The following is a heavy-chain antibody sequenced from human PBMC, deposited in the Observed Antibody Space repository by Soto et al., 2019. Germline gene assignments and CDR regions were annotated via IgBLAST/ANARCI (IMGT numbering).Heavy chain of an antibody. J-gene: IGHJ1*01. V-gene: IGHV1-2*02. D-gene: IGHD2-15*01. CDR3: ARDVALLVVAATHLFAP. Sequence: ASVKGSCKASGYTFTGYYMHWVRQAPGQGLEWMGWINPNSGGTNYAQKFQGRVTMTRDTSISTAYMELSRLRSDDTAVYYCARDVALLVVAATHLFAPRAQGTLVTGSS. CDR2: INPNSGGT. CDR1: GYTFTGYY.